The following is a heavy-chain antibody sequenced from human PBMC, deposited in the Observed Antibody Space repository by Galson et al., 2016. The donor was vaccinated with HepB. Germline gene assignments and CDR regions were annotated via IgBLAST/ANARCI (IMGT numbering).Heavy chain of an antibody. V-gene: IGHV4-59*01. CDR2: IYYSGST. Sequence: SETLSLTCTVSGGSISNYYWSWIRQPPGKGLEWLGYIYYSGSTNYNPSLKSRVTISLDTSKNHFSVNLSSVTAADTAVYYGARLLWTSYYLDYWGQGALVTVSS. CDR1: GGSISNYY. CDR3: ARLLWTSYYLDY. J-gene: IGHJ4*02. D-gene: IGHD3/OR15-3a*01.